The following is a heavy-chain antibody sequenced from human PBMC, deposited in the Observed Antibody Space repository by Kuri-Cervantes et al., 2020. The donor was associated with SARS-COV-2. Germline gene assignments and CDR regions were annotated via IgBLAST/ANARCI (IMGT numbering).Heavy chain of an antibody. J-gene: IGHJ4*02. V-gene: IGHV1-18*01. Sequence: ASVKVSCKASGYTFTSYGISWVRQAPGQGLEWMGWISAYNGNTNYAQKLQGRVTMTTDTSTSTAYMELSSLRSEDTAVYYCATEGTGTTGTTGAKGFDYWGQGTLV. CDR1: GYTFTSYG. CDR2: ISAYNGNT. D-gene: IGHD1-1*01. CDR3: ATEGTGTTGTTGAKGFDY.